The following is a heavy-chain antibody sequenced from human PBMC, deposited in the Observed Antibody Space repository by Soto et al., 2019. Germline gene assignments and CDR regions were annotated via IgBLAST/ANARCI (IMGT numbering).Heavy chain of an antibody. D-gene: IGHD2-8*02. CDR1: VFTFNTYG. CDR3: ARGLLAAGPFDS. V-gene: IGHV3-30*03. Sequence: LRLYCAASVFTFNTYGVHWVLQAPVKGLEWVAVISYDAKSKLYVDSVRGRFTISRDNSKNTLFLQMDSLRPEDTALYYCARGLLAAGPFDSWGQGTLVTVSS. J-gene: IGHJ4*02. CDR2: ISYDAKSK.